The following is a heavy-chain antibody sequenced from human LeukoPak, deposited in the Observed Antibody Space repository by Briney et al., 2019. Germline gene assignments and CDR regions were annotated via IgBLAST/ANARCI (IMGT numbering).Heavy chain of an antibody. CDR1: GFTFTSYA. CDR2: IKQDGSEK. J-gene: IGHJ4*02. V-gene: IGHV3-7*01. CDR3: ARGYYYDSSGYYY. Sequence: PGGSLRLSCTASGFTFTSYAMSWVRQAPGKGLEWVANIKQDGSEKYYVDSVKGRFTISRDNAKNSLYLQMNSLRAEDTAVYYCARGYYYDSSGYYYWGQGTLVTVSS. D-gene: IGHD3-22*01.